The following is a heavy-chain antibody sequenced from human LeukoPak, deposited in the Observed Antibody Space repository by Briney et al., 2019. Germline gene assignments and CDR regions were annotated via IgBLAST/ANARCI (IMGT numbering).Heavy chain of an antibody. CDR2: IYYSGST. D-gene: IGHD1-26*01. V-gene: IGHV4-39*01. Sequence: SETLSLTCTASGGSISSSSYYWGWIRQPPGKGLEWIGSIYYSGSTYYNPSLKSRVTISVDTSKNQFSLKLSSVTAADTAVYYCASRTRYSGSYLTFDYWGQGTLVTVSS. CDR3: ASRTRYSGSYLTFDY. CDR1: GGSISSSSYY. J-gene: IGHJ4*02.